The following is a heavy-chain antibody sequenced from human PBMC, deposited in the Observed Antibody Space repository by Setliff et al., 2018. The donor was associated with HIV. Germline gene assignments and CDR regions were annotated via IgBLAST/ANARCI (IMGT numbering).Heavy chain of an antibody. D-gene: IGHD3-16*01. CDR2: INPKSGGT. CDR1: GYTFTDDY. V-gene: IGHV1-2*02. J-gene: IGHJ4*02. Sequence: GASVKVSCKASGYTFTDDYIHWVRQAPGQGLEWMGWINPKSGGTNYAQMFQGRGTMTRDTSISAVYMELRRLTSDDTAVYYCATGGWGDWGQGTLVTVSS. CDR3: ATGGWGD.